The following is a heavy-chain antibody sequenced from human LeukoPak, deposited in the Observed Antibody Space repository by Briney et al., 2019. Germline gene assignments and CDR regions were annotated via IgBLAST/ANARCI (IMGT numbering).Heavy chain of an antibody. CDR2: IYKAGDP. Sequence: GGSLRLSCAASGFTVSINYMTWVRQAPGKGLEWVSVIYKAGDPYNADSVKGRFSISRDNRKNMLYLQMNSLRAEDTAVYYCARGLIYYDSRGHYLAERPYFDYWGQGTLVTVSS. V-gene: IGHV3-53*01. CDR3: ARGLIYYDSRGHYLAERPYFDY. CDR1: GFTVSINY. J-gene: IGHJ4*02. D-gene: IGHD3-22*01.